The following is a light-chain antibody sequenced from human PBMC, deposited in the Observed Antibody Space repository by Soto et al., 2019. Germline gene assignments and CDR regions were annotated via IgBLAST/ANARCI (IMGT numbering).Light chain of an antibody. J-gene: IGKJ4*02. V-gene: IGKV1-5*03. CDR1: QTISSW. CDR2: KAS. Sequence: DIQMAQSPSTLSSTAGARLTITCRASQTISSWLAWYQQKPGKAPKLLIYKASTLKSGVTSRFSGSGSGTDFTLTISCLQSEDFAAYYCQPYYRYPRTVGRRTQVDIK. CDR3: QPYYRYPRT.